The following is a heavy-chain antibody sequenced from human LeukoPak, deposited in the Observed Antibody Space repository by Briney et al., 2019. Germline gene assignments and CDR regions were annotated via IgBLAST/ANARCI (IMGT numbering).Heavy chain of an antibody. CDR2: IIPIFGTA. Sequence: ASVKVSCKASGYTFTSYGISWVRQAPGQGLEWMGGIIPIFGTANYAQKFQGRVTITADKSTSTAYMELSSLRSEDTAVYYCARGPYYYDSSGPFDYWGQGTLVTVSS. D-gene: IGHD3-22*01. CDR1: GYTFTSYG. CDR3: ARGPYYYDSSGPFDY. J-gene: IGHJ4*02. V-gene: IGHV1-69*06.